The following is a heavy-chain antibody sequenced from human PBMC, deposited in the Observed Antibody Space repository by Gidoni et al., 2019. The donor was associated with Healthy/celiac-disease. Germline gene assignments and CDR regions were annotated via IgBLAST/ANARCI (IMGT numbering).Heavy chain of an antibody. CDR2: IYWNDDK. Sequence: QITLKESGPTLVKPTQTLTLTCTFSGFSLSTSGGGVGWIRQPPGKALEWLVLIYWNDDKRYSPSLKSRLTITKDTSKNQVVLTMTNMDPVDTATYYCAHPRGNDALGYTFDYWGQGTLVTVSS. V-gene: IGHV2-5*01. D-gene: IGHD1-1*01. CDR1: GFSLSTSGGG. J-gene: IGHJ4*02. CDR3: AHPRGNDALGYTFDY.